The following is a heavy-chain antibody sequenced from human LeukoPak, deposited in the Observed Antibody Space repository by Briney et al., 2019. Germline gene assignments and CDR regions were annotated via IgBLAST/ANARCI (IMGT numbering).Heavy chain of an antibody. CDR2: ITTSSTYI. Sequence: GGSLRLSCAASGFTFSSYSMSWVRQAPGKGLEWVSSITTSSTYISYADSVKGRFTISRDNSKNTLYLQMDSLRAEDTAVYYCAKLLHDYGDTPYYYGMDVWGQGTTVTVSS. CDR1: GFTFSSYS. V-gene: IGHV3-21*01. CDR3: AKLLHDYGDTPYYYGMDV. D-gene: IGHD4-17*01. J-gene: IGHJ6*02.